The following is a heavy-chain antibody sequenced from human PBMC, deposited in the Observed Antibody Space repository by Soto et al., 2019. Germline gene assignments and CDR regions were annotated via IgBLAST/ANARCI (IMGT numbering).Heavy chain of an antibody. Sequence: QVQLQESGPGLVKPSETLSLTCTVSGGSFKSGSYSWSWIRQPPGKGLEWIGYVYHTGRTSYNPSLKSRVSISMDTSKNQFPLNLDSVPAADTGVYFCARDFAHFDSWGQGTLVTVSS. CDR2: VYHTGRT. J-gene: IGHJ4*02. V-gene: IGHV4-61*01. CDR3: ARDFAHFDS. D-gene: IGHD3-3*01. CDR1: GGSFKSGSYS.